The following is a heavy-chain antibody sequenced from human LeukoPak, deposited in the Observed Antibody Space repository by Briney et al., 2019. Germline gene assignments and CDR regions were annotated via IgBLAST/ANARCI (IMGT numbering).Heavy chain of an antibody. Sequence: GGSLRLSCAASGFTFSIYAMSWVRQAPGRGLEWVSSISSDSNYIYYEDSLKGRVTISRDNARNSLYLQMNNLRAEDTAVYYCARDFMGVSTAWGQGTLVTVSS. CDR1: GFTFSIYA. V-gene: IGHV3-21*01. J-gene: IGHJ4*02. D-gene: IGHD3-16*01. CDR3: ARDFMGVSTA. CDR2: ISSDSNYI.